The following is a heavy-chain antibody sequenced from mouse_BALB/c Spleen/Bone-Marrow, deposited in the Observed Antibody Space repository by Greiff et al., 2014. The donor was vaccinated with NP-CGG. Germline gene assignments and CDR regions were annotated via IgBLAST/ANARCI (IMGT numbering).Heavy chain of an antibody. J-gene: IGHJ3*01. V-gene: IGHV1-4*01. CDR1: GYTFTSYT. CDR2: INPSSDYT. D-gene: IGHD2-4*01. CDR3: AREGLRAWFVY. Sequence: QVQLQQSGAELAGPGASVKMSCKASGYTFTSYTIHWVKQRPGQGLEWIGYINPSSDYTNYNQKFKDKATLTADKSSSTAYMQLSSLTSEDSAVYYCAREGLRAWFVYWGQGTLVTVSA.